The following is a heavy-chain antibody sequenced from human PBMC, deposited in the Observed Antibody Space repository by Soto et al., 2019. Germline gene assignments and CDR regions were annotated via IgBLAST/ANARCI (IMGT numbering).Heavy chain of an antibody. CDR1: GGSFSGYY. D-gene: IGHD6-13*01. CDR2: INHSGST. V-gene: IGHV4-34*01. Sequence: SETLSLTCAVYGGSFSGYYWSWIRQPPGKGLEWIGEINHSGSTNYNPSLKSRVTISVDTSKNQFSLKLSSVTAADTAVYYCARRGKAAAGTGYYYGMDVWGQGTTVTVSS. J-gene: IGHJ6*02. CDR3: ARRGKAAAGTGYYYGMDV.